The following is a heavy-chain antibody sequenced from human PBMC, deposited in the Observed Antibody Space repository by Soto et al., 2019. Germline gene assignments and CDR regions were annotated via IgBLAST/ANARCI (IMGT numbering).Heavy chain of an antibody. CDR1: GYPFPSSD. J-gene: IGHJ5*02. CDR3: ARATQLRNRGVRGLFDP. D-gene: IGHD2-2*01. Sequence: ASVKVSCKASGYPFPSSDINWVRQATGQGLEWMGWMNPNSGNTGYAQKFQGRVTMTRNTFTSTAYMELRSLISDDTAVYYCARATQLRNRGVRGLFDPWGQGTLVTVSS. CDR2: MNPNSGNT. V-gene: IGHV1-8*01.